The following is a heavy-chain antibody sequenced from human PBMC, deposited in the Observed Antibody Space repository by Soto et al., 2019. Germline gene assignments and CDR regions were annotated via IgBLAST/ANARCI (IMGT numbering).Heavy chain of an antibody. D-gene: IGHD2-15*01. J-gene: IGHJ6*02. V-gene: IGHV3-7*03. Sequence: PGGSLRLSCAASGFTVSGYWMIWVRQAPGKGLEWVANIKQDGSEKYYVDSVKGRFTISRDNAKNSLYLQMNSLRAEDTAVYYCARVIGEGYCSGGSCGELYGMDVWGQGTTVTVSS. CDR1: GFTVSGYW. CDR2: IKQDGSEK. CDR3: ARVIGEGYCSGGSCGELYGMDV.